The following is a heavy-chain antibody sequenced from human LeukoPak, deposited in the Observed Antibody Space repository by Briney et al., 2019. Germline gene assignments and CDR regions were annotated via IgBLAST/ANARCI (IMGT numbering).Heavy chain of an antibody. Sequence: ASVKVSCKASGYTFTGYYMHWVRQAPGQGLEWMGWINPNSGGTNYAQKFQGRVTMTRDTSISTAYMELSRLRSDDTAVYYCAKLSGSGSYGIDYWGQGTLVTVSS. CDR3: AKLSGSGSYGIDY. D-gene: IGHD1-26*01. CDR1: GYTFTGYY. CDR2: INPNSGGT. V-gene: IGHV1-2*02. J-gene: IGHJ4*02.